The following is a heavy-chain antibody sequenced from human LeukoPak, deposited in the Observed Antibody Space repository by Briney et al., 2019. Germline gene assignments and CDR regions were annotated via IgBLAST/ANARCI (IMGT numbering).Heavy chain of an antibody. D-gene: IGHD1-1*01. CDR1: GGSISSGSYY. CDR3: ARDLTTSRTTGTKT. J-gene: IGHJ5*02. V-gene: IGHV4-61*02. Sequence: SETLSLTFTVSGGSISSGSYYWSWIRQPAGKGLEWIGRIYTSGSTNYNPSLKSRVTISVDTSKNQFSLKLSSVTAADTAVYYCARDLTTSRTTGTKTWGQGTLVTVSS. CDR2: IYTSGST.